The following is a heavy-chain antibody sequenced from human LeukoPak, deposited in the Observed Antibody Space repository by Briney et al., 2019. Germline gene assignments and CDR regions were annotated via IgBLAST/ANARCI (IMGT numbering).Heavy chain of an antibody. V-gene: IGHV1-2*06. J-gene: IGHJ4*02. Sequence: ASVKVSCKASGYTFTAYYIHWVRQAPGQGLEWMGRINPNSGGTIYAQKFQGRVIMTRDTSITTGYMELSRLRSDDTAVYYCACGAGTYSPDYWGQGTLVTVSS. CDR2: INPNSGGT. CDR3: ACGAGTYSPDY. D-gene: IGHD3-10*01. CDR1: GYTFTAYY.